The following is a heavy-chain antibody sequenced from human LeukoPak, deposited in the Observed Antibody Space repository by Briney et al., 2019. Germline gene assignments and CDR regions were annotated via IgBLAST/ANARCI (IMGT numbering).Heavy chain of an antibody. D-gene: IGHD5-12*01. V-gene: IGHV4-61*02. CDR3: AKLRGATINAWYFDH. Sequence: SETLSLTCTVSGASISSGPYYWSWIRQAAGKGLEWLGRIQVGRDTDYNPSLKSRLSMSVDTSKNQFSLHLRSVTAADTAVYYCAKLRGATINAWYFDHWGQGTLVTVSS. CDR2: IQVGRDT. CDR1: GASISSGPYY. J-gene: IGHJ4*02.